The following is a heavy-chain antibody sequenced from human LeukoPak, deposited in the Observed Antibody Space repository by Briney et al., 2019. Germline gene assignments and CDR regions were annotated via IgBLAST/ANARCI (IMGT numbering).Heavy chain of an antibody. Sequence: PGGSLRLSCAASGFTFSSYGMHRVRQAPGKGLEWVAVISYDGSNKYYADSVKGRFTISRDNSKNTLYLQMNSLRAEDTAVYYCAKDRAVAAGYFDYWGQGTLVTVSS. CDR1: GFTFSSYG. CDR3: AKDRAVAAGYFDY. V-gene: IGHV3-30*18. CDR2: ISYDGSNK. J-gene: IGHJ4*02. D-gene: IGHD6-19*01.